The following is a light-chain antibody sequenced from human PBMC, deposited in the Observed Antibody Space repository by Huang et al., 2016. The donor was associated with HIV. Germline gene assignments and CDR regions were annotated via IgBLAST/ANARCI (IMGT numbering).Light chain of an antibody. CDR1: QSVTIY. V-gene: IGKV1-39*01. Sequence: DIQMTQSPSSLSASVGDRVTITCRASQSVTIYMNWYQLQPGKAPKLLIYAATSLESGVPSRFSGSGSGTDFTLTNSSLQLEDFATYYCKQDYDPPYAFGQGTKVGIK. CDR3: KQDYDPPYA. J-gene: IGKJ2*01. CDR2: AAT.